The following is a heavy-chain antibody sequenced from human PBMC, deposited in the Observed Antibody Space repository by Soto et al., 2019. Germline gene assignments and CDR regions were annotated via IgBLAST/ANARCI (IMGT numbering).Heavy chain of an antibody. V-gene: IGHV3-30-3*01. D-gene: IGHD3-16*01. J-gene: IGHJ6*02. CDR3: ARGGKNIYAVDV. CDR2: ISYDGSNK. Sequence: GGSLRLSCAASGFTFSSYAMHWVRQAPGKGLEWVAVISYDGSNKYYADSVKGRFTISRDNSKNTLYLQMNSLRVEDTAVYYCARGGKNIYAVDVWGQGTTVTVSS. CDR1: GFTFSSYA.